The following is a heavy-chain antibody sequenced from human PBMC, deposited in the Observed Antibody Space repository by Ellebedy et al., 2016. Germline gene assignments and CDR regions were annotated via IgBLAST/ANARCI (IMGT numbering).Heavy chain of an antibody. CDR3: ARDRYSAYVDV. CDR1: GGSISSYY. Sequence: GSLRLXCTVSGGSISSYYWTWIRQPPGKGLEWIGNIYYSGSTNYNPSLKSRVTISVDRSKNQFSLNLGSVTAADTAVYYCARDRYSAYVDVWGKGTTVTVSS. D-gene: IGHD5-18*01. V-gene: IGHV4-59*13. J-gene: IGHJ6*03. CDR2: IYYSGST.